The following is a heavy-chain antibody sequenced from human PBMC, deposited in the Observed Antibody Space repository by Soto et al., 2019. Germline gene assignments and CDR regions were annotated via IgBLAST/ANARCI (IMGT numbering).Heavy chain of an antibody. CDR2: IKSKTDGGTT. V-gene: IGHV3-15*01. CDR3: TSSSGWNPFDY. J-gene: IGHJ4*02. Sequence: EVRLVESGGGLVKPGGSLRLSCAASGFTFSNAWMSWVRQAPGKRLEWVGRIKSKTDGGTTDYAAPVKGRFTISRDDSKNTLYLQMNSLKTEDTAVYYCTSSSGWNPFDYWGQGTLVTVSS. D-gene: IGHD6-19*01. CDR1: GFTFSNAW.